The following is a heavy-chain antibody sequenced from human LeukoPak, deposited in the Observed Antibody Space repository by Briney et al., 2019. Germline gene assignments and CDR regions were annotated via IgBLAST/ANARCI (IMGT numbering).Heavy chain of an antibody. CDR2: IYYSGST. Sequence: SETLSLTCTVSGGSISSSSYYWGWIRQPPGKGLEWIGSIYYSGSTYYNPSLKSRVTISVDTSKNQFSLKLSSVTAADTAVYYCASQGPHTLYDILTGYSYYYYGMDVWGQGTTATVSS. J-gene: IGHJ6*02. CDR3: ASQGPHTLYDILTGYSYYYYGMDV. V-gene: IGHV4-39*01. D-gene: IGHD3-9*01. CDR1: GGSISSSSYY.